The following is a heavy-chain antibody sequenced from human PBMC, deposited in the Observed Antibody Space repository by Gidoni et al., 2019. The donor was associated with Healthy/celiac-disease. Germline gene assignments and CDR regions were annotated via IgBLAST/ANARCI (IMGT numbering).Heavy chain of an antibody. CDR3: ARDPSGYGGTTRDDAFDI. D-gene: IGHD2-15*01. Sequence: QVQLVQSGAEVKKPGASVRVSCKASGYTFTSYYMHWVRQAPGQGLEWMGIINPSGGSTSYAQKFQGRVTMTRDTSTSTVYMELSSLRSEDTAVYYCARDPSGYGGTTRDDAFDIWGQGTMVTVSS. J-gene: IGHJ3*02. CDR1: GYTFTSYY. CDR2: INPSGGST. V-gene: IGHV1-46*01.